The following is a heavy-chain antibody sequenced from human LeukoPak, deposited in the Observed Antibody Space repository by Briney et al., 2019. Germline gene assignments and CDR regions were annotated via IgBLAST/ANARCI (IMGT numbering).Heavy chain of an antibody. CDR2: INSDGTSI. Sequence: GGSLRLSCAASKFTFSGYWMHWVRQAPGKGLEWVSRINSDGTSISYADSVKGRFTISRDNAKNTLYLQLNSLRAEDTAVYYCARDLVYVTGDQRFDYWGQGTLVTVSS. V-gene: IGHV3-74*01. CDR3: ARDLVYVTGDQRFDY. CDR1: KFTFSGYW. J-gene: IGHJ4*02. D-gene: IGHD3-10*01.